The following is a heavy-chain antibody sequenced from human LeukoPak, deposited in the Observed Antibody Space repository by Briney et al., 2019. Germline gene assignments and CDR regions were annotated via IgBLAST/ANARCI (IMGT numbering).Heavy chain of an antibody. D-gene: IGHD3-10*01. J-gene: IGHJ6*03. CDR1: GFTFNSYT. CDR2: ISDSGYST. Sequence: GGSLRLSCEGSGFTFNSYTMSWVRQAPGKGLEWVSAISDSGYSTYYADSVKGRFTISRDKSKNTLYLQMHGLRADDTAVYYCAKDDIEAFGTGYMDVWGKGTTVTISS. CDR3: AKDDIEAFGTGYMDV. V-gene: IGHV3-23*01.